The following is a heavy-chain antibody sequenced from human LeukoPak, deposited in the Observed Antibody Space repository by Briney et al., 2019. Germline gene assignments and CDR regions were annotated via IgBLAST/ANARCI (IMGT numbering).Heavy chain of an antibody. CDR2: INPNSGGT. D-gene: IGHD1-26*01. J-gene: IGHJ6*02. V-gene: IGHV1-2*06. Sequence: ASVKVSCKASGGTFSSYAISWVRQAPGQGLEWMGRINPNSGGTNYAQKFQGRVTMTRDTSTSTVYMELSSLRSEDTAVYFCARDGGSFSYNMDVWGQGTTVTVSS. CDR1: GGTFSSYA. CDR3: ARDGGSFSYNMDV.